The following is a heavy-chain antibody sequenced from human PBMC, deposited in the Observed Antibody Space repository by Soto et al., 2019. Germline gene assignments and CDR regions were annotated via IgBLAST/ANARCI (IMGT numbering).Heavy chain of an antibody. CDR1: GVTFSSYG. J-gene: IGHJ5*02. D-gene: IGHD5-12*01. V-gene: IGHV3-33*01. CDR2: IWYDRSNK. CDR3: ARDGGCRDGYTVGCNWFDP. Sequence: QVQLVESGGGVGQPGRSLRLSCEASGVTFSSYGMHWVRQAPGKGLEWAAVIWYDRSNKYYADSLKGRFTISRDNSKNTLYLQMNSLRAEDTAVYYCARDGGCRDGYTVGCNWFDPWGQGTLVTVSS.